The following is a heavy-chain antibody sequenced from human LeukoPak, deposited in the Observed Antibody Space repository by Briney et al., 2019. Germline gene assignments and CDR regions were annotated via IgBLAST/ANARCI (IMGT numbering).Heavy chain of an antibody. J-gene: IGHJ4*02. CDR2: ISGSGGST. CDR3: AKDSRGYYYDSSGGRYFDY. CDR1: GFTFSSYA. Sequence: PGGSLRLSCAASGFTFSSYAMSWVRQAPGKGLEWVSAISGSGGSTYYADSVKGRFTISRDNSKNTLYLQVNSLRAEDTAVYYCAKDSRGYYYDSSGGRYFDYWGQGTLVTVSS. D-gene: IGHD3-22*01. V-gene: IGHV3-23*01.